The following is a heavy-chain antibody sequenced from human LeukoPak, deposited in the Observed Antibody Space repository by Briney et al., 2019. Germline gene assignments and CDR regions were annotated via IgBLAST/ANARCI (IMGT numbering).Heavy chain of an antibody. CDR3: ARDLITPNWYFDL. CDR2: INHSGST. Sequence: SETLSLTCAVYGGSFSGYYWSWIRQPPGKGLEWIGEINHSGSTNYNPSLKSRVTISVDTSKNQFSLKLRSMTAADTAVYYCARDLITPNWYFDLWGRGTLVTVSS. CDR1: GGSFSGYY. J-gene: IGHJ2*01. V-gene: IGHV4-34*01. D-gene: IGHD3-22*01.